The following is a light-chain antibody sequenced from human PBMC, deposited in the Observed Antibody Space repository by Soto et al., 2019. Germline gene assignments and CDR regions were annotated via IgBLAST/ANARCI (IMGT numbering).Light chain of an antibody. CDR2: GAS. J-gene: IGKJ2*01. CDR3: LRYGDSRPSYT. V-gene: IGKV3-20*01. Sequence: EIVLTQSLGTVSLSPGERATLSCRASQSVSSRNLAWYRQKPGQAPSLLLFGASNRATGIPDRFSGSGSGTDFTITISRLETEDFAVYYCLRYGDSRPSYTFSQGTKLEI. CDR1: QSVSSRN.